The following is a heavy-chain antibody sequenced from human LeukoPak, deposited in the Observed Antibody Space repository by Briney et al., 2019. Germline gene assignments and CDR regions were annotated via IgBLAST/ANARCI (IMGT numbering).Heavy chain of an antibody. V-gene: IGHV3-30-3*01. CDR3: ARDRLVVSFDY. CDR2: ISYDGSNK. D-gene: IGHD2-21*01. Sequence: GRSLRLSCAASGFTFSSYAMHWVRQAPGKGLEWVAVISYDGSNKYYADSVKGRFTISRDNSKNTLYLQMNSLRAEDTAVYYCARDRLVVSFDYWGQGTLVTVSS. J-gene: IGHJ4*02. CDR1: GFTFSSYA.